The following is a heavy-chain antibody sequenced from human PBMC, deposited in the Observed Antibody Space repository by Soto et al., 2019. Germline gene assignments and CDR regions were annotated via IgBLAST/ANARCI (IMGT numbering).Heavy chain of an antibody. Sequence: GASVKVSCKASGYTFTSYGISWVRQAPGQGLEWMGWISAYNGNTNYAQKLQGRVTMTRDTSTSTAYMELRRLRSDDTAVYYCARSVSEDQYYYDSSGYYYFDYWGQGTLVTVSS. CDR3: ARSVSEDQYYYDSSGYYYFDY. D-gene: IGHD3-22*01. CDR1: GYTFTSYG. J-gene: IGHJ4*02. CDR2: ISAYNGNT. V-gene: IGHV1-18*01.